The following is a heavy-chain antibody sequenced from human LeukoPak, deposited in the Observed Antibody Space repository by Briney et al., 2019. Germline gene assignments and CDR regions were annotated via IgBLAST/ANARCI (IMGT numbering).Heavy chain of an antibody. Sequence: GGSLRLSCAASGFTFSTYAMSWVRQAAGKGLEWVSLISGSGGGTYYADSVKGRFTISRDNSKNTLYLQMNSLRAEDTAVYYCARVYSSSWYGTGVPFDYWGQGTLVTVSS. CDR2: ISGSGGGT. CDR1: GFTFSTYA. D-gene: IGHD6-13*01. V-gene: IGHV3-23*01. CDR3: ARVYSSSWYGTGVPFDY. J-gene: IGHJ4*02.